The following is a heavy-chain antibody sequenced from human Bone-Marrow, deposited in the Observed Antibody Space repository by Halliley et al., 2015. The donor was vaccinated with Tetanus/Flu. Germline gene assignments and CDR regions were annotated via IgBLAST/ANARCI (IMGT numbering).Heavy chain of an antibody. Sequence: QLVQSGAEVKKPGASVKVSCKASGGTLNSHVISWVRQAPGQGLEWMGRITPFLDTTHYGQNFQGRLTFTADESTSTVYMELSSLTSKDTAVYFCAKADQFGDPLGFLGQGTRVTVSS. CDR2: ITPFLDTT. V-gene: IGHV1-69*19. J-gene: IGHJ4*02. D-gene: IGHD3-10*01. CDR3: AKADQFGDPLGF. CDR1: GGTLNSHV.